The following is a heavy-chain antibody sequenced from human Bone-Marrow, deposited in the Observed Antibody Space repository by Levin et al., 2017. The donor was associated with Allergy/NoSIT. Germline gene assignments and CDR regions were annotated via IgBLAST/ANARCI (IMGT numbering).Heavy chain of an antibody. V-gene: IGHV4-38-2*02. CDR1: GYSISSGYY. CDR3: ARDQERKTIFGVVIASSGGFDA. Sequence: SETLSLTCAVSGYSISSGYYWGWIRQPPGKGLEWIGSIYPSGTTYYNPSLKSRVTISVDTSKNRFSLKLTSVTAADTAVYYCARDQERKTIFGVVIASSGGFDAWGQGILVTVSS. J-gene: IGHJ5*02. CDR2: IYPSGTT. D-gene: IGHD3-3*01.